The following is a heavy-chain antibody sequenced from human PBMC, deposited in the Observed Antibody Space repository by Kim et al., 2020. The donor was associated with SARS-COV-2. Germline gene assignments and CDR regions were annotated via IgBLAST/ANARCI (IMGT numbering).Heavy chain of an antibody. CDR3: AREGLWFRPEYYYYYMDV. J-gene: IGHJ6*03. CDR1: GFTFSSYS. CDR2: ISSSSSTI. D-gene: IGHD3-10*01. Sequence: GGSLRLSCAASGFTFSSYSMNWVRQAPGKGLEWVSYISSSSSTIYYADSVKGRFTISRDNAKNSLYLQMNSLRDEDTAVYYCAREGLWFRPEYYYYYMDVWGKGTTVTVSS. V-gene: IGHV3-48*02.